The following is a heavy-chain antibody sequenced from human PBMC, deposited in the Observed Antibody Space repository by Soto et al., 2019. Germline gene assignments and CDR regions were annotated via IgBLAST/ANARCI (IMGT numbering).Heavy chain of an antibody. CDR1: GYTFTSYG. D-gene: IGHD5-12*01. J-gene: IGHJ3*02. Sequence: ASVKVSCKASGYTFTSYGISWVRQAPGQGLEWMGWMNANSGNTGYAQKFQGRVTMTRNTSISTAYMELSSLRSEDTAVYYCARVLESGYDFAFDIWGQGTMVTVSS. CDR3: ARVLESGYDFAFDI. CDR2: MNANSGNT. V-gene: IGHV1-8*02.